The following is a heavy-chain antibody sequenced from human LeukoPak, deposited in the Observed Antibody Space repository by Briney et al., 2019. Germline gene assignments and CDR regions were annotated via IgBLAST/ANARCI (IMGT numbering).Heavy chain of an antibody. D-gene: IGHD2-21*02. CDR2: IYYSGST. CDR1: GGSISSYY. J-gene: IGHJ4*02. Sequence: SETLSLTCTVSGGSISSYYWSWIRQPPGKGLEWIGYIYYSGSTNYNPSLKSRVTILIDTSKNQFSLKLSSVTAADMAVYYCARVGDYCFDYWGQGTLVTVSS. CDR3: ARVGDYCFDY. V-gene: IGHV4-59*01.